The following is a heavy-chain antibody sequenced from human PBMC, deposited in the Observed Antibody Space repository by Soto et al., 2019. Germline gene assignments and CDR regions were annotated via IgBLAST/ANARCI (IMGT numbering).Heavy chain of an antibody. CDR1: GGSIRSGSYY. D-gene: IGHD2-8*02. Sequence: QLQLQESGPGLVKPSETLSLTCIVSGGSIRSGSYYWGWIRQPPGKGLEGIGSIYDSGSTYYKLSLKSRATIEGDTSKSKFSLKLTTVTAADTAVYYWARHHTGADREAFLPDWFDPWGQGTPVTVSS. CDR2: IYDSGST. V-gene: IGHV4-39*01. CDR3: ARHHTGADREAFLPDWFDP. J-gene: IGHJ5*02.